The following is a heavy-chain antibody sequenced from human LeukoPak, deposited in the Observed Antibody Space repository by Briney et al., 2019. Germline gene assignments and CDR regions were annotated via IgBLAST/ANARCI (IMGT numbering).Heavy chain of an antibody. Sequence: GGSLRLSCVASGFTFSNSWMTWVRQAPGKGLEWVALIKEGGRETFYMDSVRGRFIISRDDVKNSVYLQINSLTAEDTALYYCATDRGTYWGQGTLVIVSS. CDR3: ATDRGTY. CDR2: IKEGGRET. D-gene: IGHD3-10*01. J-gene: IGHJ4*02. CDR1: GFTFSNSW. V-gene: IGHV3-7*03.